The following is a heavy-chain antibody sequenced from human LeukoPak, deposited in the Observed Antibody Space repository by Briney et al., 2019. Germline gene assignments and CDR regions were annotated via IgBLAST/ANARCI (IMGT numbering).Heavy chain of an antibody. D-gene: IGHD6-13*01. V-gene: IGHV4-39*01. CDR2: IYYSGST. CDR1: GGSISSSSYS. Sequence: KASETLSLTCTVSGGSISSSSYSWGWIRQPPGKGLEWIGSIYYSGSTYYNPSLKSRVTISVDTSKNQFSLKLSSVTAADTAVYYCASSGYSSSPLDYWGQGTLVTVSS. CDR3: ASSGYSSSPLDY. J-gene: IGHJ4*02.